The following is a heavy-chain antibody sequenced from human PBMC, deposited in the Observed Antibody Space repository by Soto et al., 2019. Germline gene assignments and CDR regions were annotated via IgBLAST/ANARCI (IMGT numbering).Heavy chain of an antibody. V-gene: IGHV1-69*01. D-gene: IGHD6-19*01. CDR1: GGTFSSYA. CDR2: ITPIFGTA. CDR3: ASSGRLRQWLVPDFDY. Sequence: QVQLVQSGAEVKKPGSSVKVSCKASGGTFSSYAISWVRQAPGQGLEWMGGITPIFGTANYAQKFQGRVTITADESTSTAYMELSSLRSEDTAVYYCASSGRLRQWLVPDFDYWGQGTLVTVSS. J-gene: IGHJ4*02.